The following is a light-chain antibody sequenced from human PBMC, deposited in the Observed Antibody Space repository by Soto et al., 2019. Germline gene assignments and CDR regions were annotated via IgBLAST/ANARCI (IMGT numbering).Light chain of an antibody. CDR2: EVT. V-gene: IGLV2-8*01. CDR3: SSYAGSNNLV. CDR1: SSDVGGYHY. J-gene: IGLJ2*01. Sequence: QSALTQPPSASGSPGQSVTISCTGTSSDVGGYHYVSWYQQHPGKAPKLMIHEVTKRPSGVPDRFSGSKSGNTASLTVSVLQGEDEADYYCSSYAGSNNLVFGGGTKLTVL.